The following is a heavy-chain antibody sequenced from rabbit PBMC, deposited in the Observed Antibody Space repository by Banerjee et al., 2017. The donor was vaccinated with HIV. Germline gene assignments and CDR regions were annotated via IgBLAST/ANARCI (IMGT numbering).Heavy chain of an antibody. CDR2: SNTISGDT. CDR1: GFSFSNKYV. V-gene: IGHV1S45*01. D-gene: IGHD7-1*01. CDR3: ARGGDHGDGYSNDL. J-gene: IGHJ4*01. Sequence: QEQLEESGGDLVKPEGSLTLTCTASGFSFSNKYVMCWVRQAPGKGLEWIACSNTISGDTVYATWAKGRFTISKASWTTVTLQMTSLTAADTATYFCARGGDHGDGYSNDLWGPGTLVTVS.